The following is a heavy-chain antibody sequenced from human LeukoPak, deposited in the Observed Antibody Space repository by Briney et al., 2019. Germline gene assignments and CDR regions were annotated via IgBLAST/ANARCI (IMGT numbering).Heavy chain of an antibody. CDR1: GFTFSNYA. D-gene: IGHD1-1*01. J-gene: IGHJ4*02. Sequence: GGSLRLSCAASGFTFSNYAMHWVRQAPGKGLEYVSAISSNGGSTYYANSVKGRFTISRDNSKNTLYLQMGSLRAEDMAVYYCARDYRGSTTGTAFDYCGQGTLVTVSS. V-gene: IGHV3-64*01. CDR2: ISSNGGST. CDR3: ARDYRGSTTGTAFDY.